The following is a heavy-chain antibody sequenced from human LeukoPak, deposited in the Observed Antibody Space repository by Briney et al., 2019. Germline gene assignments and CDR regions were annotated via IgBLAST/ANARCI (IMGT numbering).Heavy chain of an antibody. CDR1: GGSISSGSYY. Sequence: PPQTLSLTCTVSGGSISSGSYYWSWIRQPAGKGLEWIGRIYTSGSTNYNPSLKSRVTISVDTSKNQFSLKLSSATAADTALYYCARVSDYGDYSFDSCGQGTLCTVSS. V-gene: IGHV4-61*02. J-gene: IGHJ4*02. CDR3: ARVSDYGDYSFDS. D-gene: IGHD4-17*01. CDR2: IYTSGST.